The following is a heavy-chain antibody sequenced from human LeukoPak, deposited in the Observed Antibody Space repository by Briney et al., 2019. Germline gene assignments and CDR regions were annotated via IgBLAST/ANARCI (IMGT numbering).Heavy chain of an antibody. V-gene: IGHV3-66*01. Sequence: GGSLRLSSAASGFTVSSSYMSWVRQAPGKGLEWVSIIHSGGSTYYADSVKGRFTISRDNSKNTLYLQMNSLRAEDTAVYYCARDRVGSTDYWGQGTLVTVSA. J-gene: IGHJ4*02. CDR1: GFTVSSSY. CDR2: IHSGGST. CDR3: ARDRVGSTDY. D-gene: IGHD1-26*01.